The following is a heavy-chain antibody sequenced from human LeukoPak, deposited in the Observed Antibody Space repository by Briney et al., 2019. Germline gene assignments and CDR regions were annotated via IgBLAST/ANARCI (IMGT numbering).Heavy chain of an antibody. Sequence: ASVTVSCKASGYTFTSYYMHWVRQAPGQGLEWMGIINPSGGSTSYAQKFQGRVTMTRDTSTSTVYMELSSLRSEDTAVYYCARDPTYYYDSSGYYPYYWGQGTLVTVSS. V-gene: IGHV1-46*01. CDR3: ARDPTYYYDSSGYYPYY. D-gene: IGHD3-22*01. CDR1: GYTFTSYY. CDR2: INPSGGST. J-gene: IGHJ4*02.